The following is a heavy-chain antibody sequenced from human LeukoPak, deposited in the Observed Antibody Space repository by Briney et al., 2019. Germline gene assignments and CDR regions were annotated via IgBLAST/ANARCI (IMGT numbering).Heavy chain of an antibody. J-gene: IGHJ5*02. D-gene: IGHD3-10*01. CDR1: GGSISSYY. CDR3: ARLPITMVRGANNWFDP. CDR2: IYYSGST. V-gene: IGHV4-59*12. Sequence: SETLSLTCTVSGGSISSYYWSWIRQPPGKGLEWIGYIYYSGSTNYNPSLKSRVTISVDTSKNQFSLKLSSVTAADTAVYYCARLPITMVRGANNWFDPWGQGTLVTVSS.